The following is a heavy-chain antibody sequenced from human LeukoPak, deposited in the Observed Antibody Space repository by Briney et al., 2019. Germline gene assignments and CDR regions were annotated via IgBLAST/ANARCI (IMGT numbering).Heavy chain of an antibody. CDR1: GFTFSSYS. V-gene: IGHV3-48*01. CDR3: ATYDLWTTYYTFQY. Sequence: GGSLRLSCVASGFTFSSYSMNWVRQAPGKGLEWVSSISTTGSTTYYADSVRGRFTISRDNSQNTLSLQMDSLTAADTAVYSCATYDLWTTYYTFQYWGQGTLVSVSS. D-gene: IGHD3-3*01. J-gene: IGHJ4*02. CDR2: ISTTGSTT.